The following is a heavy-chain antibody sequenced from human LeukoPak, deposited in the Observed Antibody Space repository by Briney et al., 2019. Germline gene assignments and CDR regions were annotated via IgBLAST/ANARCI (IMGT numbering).Heavy chain of an antibody. J-gene: IGHJ4*02. V-gene: IGHV3-9*01. Sequence: PGRSLRLSCAASGFTFDDYAMHWVRQAPGKGLEWVSGISWNSGSIGYADSVKGRFTISRDNAKNSLYLQMNSLRAEDTALYYCAKEPKSDYGDYPVWGQGTLVTVSS. CDR1: GFTFDDYA. D-gene: IGHD4-17*01. CDR3: AKEPKSDYGDYPV. CDR2: ISWNSGSI.